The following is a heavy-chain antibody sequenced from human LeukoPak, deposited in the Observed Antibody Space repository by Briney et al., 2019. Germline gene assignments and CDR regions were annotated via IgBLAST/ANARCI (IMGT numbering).Heavy chain of an antibody. J-gene: IGHJ6*02. D-gene: IGHD6-19*01. CDR2: IIPIFGTA. CDR3: ATDRGVYSSGRRAHYYYGMDV. CDR1: GYTFTSYA. V-gene: IGHV1-69*13. Sequence: GASVKVSCKASGYTFTSYAISWVRQAPGQGLEWMGGIIPIFGTANYAQKFQGRVTITADESTSTAYMELSSLRSEDTAVYYCATDRGVYSSGRRAHYYYGMDVWGQGTTVTVSS.